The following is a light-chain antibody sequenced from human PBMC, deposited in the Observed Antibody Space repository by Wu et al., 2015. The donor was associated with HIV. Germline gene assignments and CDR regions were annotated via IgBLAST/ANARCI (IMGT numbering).Light chain of an antibody. CDR3: QQYGSLPRS. CDR2: GAS. CDR1: QSVKNNY. Sequence: EIVLTQSPGTLSLSPGERATLSCRASQSVKNNYLAWYQQKPGQAPRLLIYGASSRATGTPDRFSGSGSGTDFTLTISRLEPEDFAVYYCQQYGSLPRSFGQGTRVGDQ. J-gene: IGKJ2*01. V-gene: IGKV3-20*01.